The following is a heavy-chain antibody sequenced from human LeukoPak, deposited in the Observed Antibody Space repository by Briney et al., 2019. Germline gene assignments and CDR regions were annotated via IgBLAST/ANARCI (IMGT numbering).Heavy chain of an antibody. CDR3: ASLSPDYYGSGRH. Sequence: SETLSLTCTVFGGSISRSSYYWGWIRQPPGKGLEWIGNVYYSGTTYYNPSLKSRVTIPVDTSKNQFSLNLNSVTAADTAVYYCASLSPDYYGSGRHWGQGTLVTVSS. J-gene: IGHJ4*02. CDR1: GGSISRSSYY. D-gene: IGHD3-10*01. V-gene: IGHV4-39*07. CDR2: VYYSGTT.